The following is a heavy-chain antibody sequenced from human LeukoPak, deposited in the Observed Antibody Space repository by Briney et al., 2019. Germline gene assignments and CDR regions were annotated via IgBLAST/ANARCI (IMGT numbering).Heavy chain of an antibody. J-gene: IGHJ6*01. CDR3: ARGGIVSSWYSGESGYYGMDV. D-gene: IGHD6-13*01. CDR2: INPNSGGT. CDR1: GYTFTGYY. Sequence: ASVKVSCKASGYTFTGYYMHWVRQAPGQGLEWMGWINPNSGGTNYAQKFQGRVTMTRNTSISTAYMELSSLRSEDTAVYYCARGGIVSSWYSGESGYYGMDVWGQGTTVTVSS. V-gene: IGHV1-2*02.